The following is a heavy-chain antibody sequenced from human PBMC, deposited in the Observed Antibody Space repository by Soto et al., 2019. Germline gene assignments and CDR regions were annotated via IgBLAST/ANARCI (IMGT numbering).Heavy chain of an antibody. D-gene: IGHD6-19*01. CDR3: ARLVMGIAVAGYFDY. CDR2: IIPIFGTA. J-gene: IGHJ4*02. V-gene: IGHV1-69*13. Sequence: SVKVSCKASGGTFSSYAISWVRQAPGQGLEWMGGIIPIFGTANYAQKFQGRVTITADESTSTAYMELSSLRSEDTAVYYCARLVMGIAVAGYFDYWGQGTLVTVSS. CDR1: GGTFSSYA.